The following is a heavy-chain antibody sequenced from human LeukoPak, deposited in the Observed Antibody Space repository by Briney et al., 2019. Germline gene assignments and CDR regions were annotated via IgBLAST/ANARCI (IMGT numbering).Heavy chain of an antibody. V-gene: IGHV4-4*02. J-gene: IGHJ4*02. CDR2: IYHSGST. CDR1: GGSISSSNL. D-gene: IGHD5-18*01. Sequence: SETLSLTCAVSGGSISSSNLWSWVRQSPGTGLECIGEIYHSGSTNYDPSLKSRVTISVDKSKNQFSLKLSSVTAADTAVYYCARDDFVDTAMVRFYYWGQGTLVTVSS. CDR3: ARDDFVDTAMVRFYY.